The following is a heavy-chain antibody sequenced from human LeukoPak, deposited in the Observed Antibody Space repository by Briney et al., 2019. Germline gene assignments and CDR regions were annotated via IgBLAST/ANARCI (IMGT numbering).Heavy chain of an antibody. CDR2: LYYSGST. CDR3: ARARDIVVTSNVFYFDY. CDR1: GGSISSGGYY. V-gene: IGHV4-31*03. Sequence: SSETLSLTCTVSGGSISSGGYYWSWIRQHPGKGLEWIGYLYYSGSTYYNPSLKSRVTISVDTSKTQFSLKLSSVTAADTAVYYCARARDIVVTSNVFYFDYWGHGTLVTVSS. J-gene: IGHJ4*01. D-gene: IGHD2-2*01.